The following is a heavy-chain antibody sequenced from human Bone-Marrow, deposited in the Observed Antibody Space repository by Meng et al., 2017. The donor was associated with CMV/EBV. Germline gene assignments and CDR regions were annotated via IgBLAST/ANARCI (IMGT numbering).Heavy chain of an antibody. V-gene: IGHV3-30-3*01. J-gene: IGHJ4*02. CDR1: GFTFSRYA. CDR3: ARGAAAAFED. D-gene: IGHD6-13*01. CDR2: ISYDGSNK. Sequence: XVEXGXXXRLSCAASGFTFSRYAMHWVRQAPGKGREWVAVISYDGSNKYYADSVKGRFTISRDNSKNTLYLQMNSLRAEDTAVYYCARGAAAAFEDWGQGTLVTVSS.